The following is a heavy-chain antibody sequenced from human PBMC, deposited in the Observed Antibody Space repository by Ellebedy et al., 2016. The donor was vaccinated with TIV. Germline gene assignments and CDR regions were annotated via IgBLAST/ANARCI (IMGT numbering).Heavy chain of an antibody. CDR1: GFTVSDNY. J-gene: IGHJ4*02. Sequence: GGSLRLSXAASGFTVSDNYMSWVRQAPGKGPEWVSFIYKDGSIYYADSVKGRFIISRDNSKNTLSLQMNSLRAEDTAVYYCARGRGWNYFDYWGQGTLVTVSS. V-gene: IGHV3-53*01. CDR3: ARGRGWNYFDY. D-gene: IGHD3-10*01. CDR2: IYKDGSI.